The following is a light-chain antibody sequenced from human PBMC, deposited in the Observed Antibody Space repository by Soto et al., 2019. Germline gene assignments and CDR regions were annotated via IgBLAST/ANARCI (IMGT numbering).Light chain of an antibody. J-gene: IGKJ4*01. CDR3: QQYYSIPRT. Sequence: DIVMTQSPDSLAVSLGERATINCKSSQSVLYSSNNKNYLVWYQQKPGQPPKLLIYWASTRESGVPDRFSGSGSGTDFTLTISSLQAEDVAVYYCQQYYSIPRTFGGGTKVEIK. CDR1: QSVLYSSNNKNY. CDR2: WAS. V-gene: IGKV4-1*01.